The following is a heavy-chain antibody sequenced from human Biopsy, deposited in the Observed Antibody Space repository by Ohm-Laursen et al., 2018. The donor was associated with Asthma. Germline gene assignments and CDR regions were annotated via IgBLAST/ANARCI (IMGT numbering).Heavy chain of an antibody. D-gene: IGHD3-3*01. V-gene: IGHV3-30*03. J-gene: IGHJ4*02. CDR1: GFVSSQCG. CDR2: GGSYYDGGLK. Sequence: SLRLSCSAAGFVSSQCGMHWVRQAPGKGLEWVAVGGSYYDGGLKYYADSVNGRFTVSRDDSKNTLYLQMNSLRPDDTAVYYCARDVMEWYLPAFDFWGQGTLVTFSS. CDR3: ARDVMEWYLPAFDF.